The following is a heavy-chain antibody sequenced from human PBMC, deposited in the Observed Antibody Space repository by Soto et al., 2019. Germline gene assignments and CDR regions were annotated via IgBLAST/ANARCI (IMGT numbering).Heavy chain of an antibody. V-gene: IGHV4-34*01. CDR3: ARVGVYYYDSSGYWPYRKPRPNWFDP. CDR1: GGSFSGYY. Sequence: QVQLQQWGAGLLKPSETLSLTCAVYGGSFSGYYWSWIRQPPGKGLEWIGEINHSGSTNYNPSLKSRVPISVDTSKNQFSLKLSSVTAADTAVYYCARVGVYYYDSSGYWPYRKPRPNWFDPWGQGTLVTVSS. D-gene: IGHD3-22*01. J-gene: IGHJ5*02. CDR2: INHSGST.